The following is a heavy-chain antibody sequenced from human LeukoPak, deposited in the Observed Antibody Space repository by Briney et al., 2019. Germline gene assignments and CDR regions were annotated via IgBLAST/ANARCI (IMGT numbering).Heavy chain of an antibody. V-gene: IGHV3-7*01. CDR1: GFTLSRHW. CDR2: IKQDGSEK. CDR3: AVTRGH. D-gene: IGHD1-1*01. J-gene: IGHJ4*02. Sequence: GGSLRLSCAVSGFTLSRHWMSWVRQAPGKGLEWLANIKQDGSEKYYVDSVEGRFTISRDNAKNSLYLQMNSLRVEDTAVYYCAVTRGHWGQGTLVTVSS.